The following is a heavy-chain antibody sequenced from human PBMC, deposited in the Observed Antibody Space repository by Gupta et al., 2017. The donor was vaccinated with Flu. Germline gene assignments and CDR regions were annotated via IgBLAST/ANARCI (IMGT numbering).Heavy chain of an antibody. V-gene: IGHV1-69*06. CDR3: AGHWTYYYDRSGYYVED. Sequence: QVQLEPSGAAVKTPGSPVQVSCMTSAVTFSRTAVTWVPQAPGQGIEWMGGIIGICGTAKYAEKFQGRVTISADKSTTTVYMEVSSLTSGDTAVYFCAGHWTYYYDRSGYYVEDWGQGTRVTVSS. CDR1: AVTFSRTA. CDR2: IIGICGTA. D-gene: IGHD3-22*01. J-gene: IGHJ4*02.